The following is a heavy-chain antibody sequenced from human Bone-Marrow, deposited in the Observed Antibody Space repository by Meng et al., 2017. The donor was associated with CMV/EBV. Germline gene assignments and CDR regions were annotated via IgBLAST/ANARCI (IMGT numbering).Heavy chain of an antibody. CDR1: GGSISSSSYY. Sequence: GSLRLSCSVSGGSISSSSYYWGWIRQPPGKGLEWIGNIYYSGSTYYNPSLKSRVTISVDTSKNQFSLKLSSVTAADTAVYYCARLGAPRGWCFDYWGQGTLVTVSS. D-gene: IGHD2-8*02. J-gene: IGHJ4*02. V-gene: IGHV4-39*07. CDR3: ARLGAPRGWCFDY. CDR2: IYYSGST.